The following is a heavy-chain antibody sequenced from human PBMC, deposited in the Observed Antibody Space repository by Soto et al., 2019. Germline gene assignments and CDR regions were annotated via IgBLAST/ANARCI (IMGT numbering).Heavy chain of an antibody. Sequence: SETLSLTCSLSGGSISIGGYSWSWIRQPPGKGLEWIGYIYHSGSTYYNPSLKSRVTISVDRSKNQFSLKLSSVTAADTAVYYCARLYYYGSGSSSDAFDIWGQGTMVTVSS. J-gene: IGHJ3*02. V-gene: IGHV4-30-2*01. CDR3: ARLYYYGSGSSSDAFDI. D-gene: IGHD3-10*01. CDR2: IYHSGST. CDR1: GGSISIGGYS.